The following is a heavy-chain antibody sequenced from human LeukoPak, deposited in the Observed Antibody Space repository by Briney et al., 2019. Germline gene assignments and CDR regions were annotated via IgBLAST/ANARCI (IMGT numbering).Heavy chain of an antibody. CDR1: GGTFSSYA. D-gene: IGHD5-12*01. J-gene: IGHJ4*02. CDR2: INPNSGGT. Sequence: GASVKVSCKASGGTFSSYAISWVRQAPGQGLEWMGWINPNSGGTNYAQKFQGRVTMTRDTSISTAYMELSRLRSDDTAVYYCARVISGYVLQLWHQPFDYWGQGTLVTVSS. V-gene: IGHV1-2*02. CDR3: ARVISGYVLQLWHQPFDY.